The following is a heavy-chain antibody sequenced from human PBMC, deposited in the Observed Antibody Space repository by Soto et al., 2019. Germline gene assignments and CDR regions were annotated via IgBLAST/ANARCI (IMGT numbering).Heavy chain of an antibody. Sequence: ASVKVSCKASGYTFTSYGISWVRQAPGQGLEWMGWISAYNGNTNYAQKLQGRVTMTTDTSTSTAYMELRSLRSDDTAVYYCARDFAQLRPDYQVQKAVWGKGTSVTVSS. J-gene: IGHJ6*04. D-gene: IGHD4-17*01. V-gene: IGHV1-18*01. CDR1: GYTFTSYG. CDR2: ISAYNGNT. CDR3: ARDFAQLRPDYQVQKAV.